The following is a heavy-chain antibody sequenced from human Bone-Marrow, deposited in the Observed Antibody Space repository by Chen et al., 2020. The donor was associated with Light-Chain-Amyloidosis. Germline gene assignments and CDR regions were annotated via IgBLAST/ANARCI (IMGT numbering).Heavy chain of an antibody. CDR2: ISGYNGNI. V-gene: IGHV1-18*01. CDR1: GYTFSTYG. Sequence: QVRLVQSGAEVKKPGASVKVSCKASGYTFSTYGISWVRQAPGQGLEWMGWISGYNGNIHYAQNVQGRVTMTTDTSTSTAYMELRSLRSDDTAVYYCARSISGSDLFVGAYWGQGTLITVSS. D-gene: IGHD5-12*01. CDR3: ARSISGSDLFVGAY. J-gene: IGHJ4*02.